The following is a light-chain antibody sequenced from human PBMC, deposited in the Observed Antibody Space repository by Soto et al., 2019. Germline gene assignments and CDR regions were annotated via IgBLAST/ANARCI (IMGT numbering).Light chain of an antibody. Sequence: QSVLTQPASVSGPPGQSITISCTGTSSDVGASNSVSWYQQHPDKAPKLMMYDVTNRPSGVSIRFSGSKSGNTASLTISGLQAEDEADYYCTSYNYIYVFGTGTKVTVL. V-gene: IGLV2-14*01. CDR3: TSYNYIYV. CDR1: SSDVGASNS. CDR2: DVT. J-gene: IGLJ1*01.